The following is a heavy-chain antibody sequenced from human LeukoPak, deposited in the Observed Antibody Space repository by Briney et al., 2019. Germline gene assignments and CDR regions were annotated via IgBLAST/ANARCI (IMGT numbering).Heavy chain of an antibody. CDR2: IYPGDSDT. V-gene: IGHV5-51*01. Sequence: GESLKISCKGSGYSFTRHWIAWVRQMPGKGLEWMGIIYPGDSDTTYSPSFQGQVTISVDKSISTAYLQWSSLRASDTAVYYCARKGAAAGNYYYYYAMDVWGQGTTVTVSS. J-gene: IGHJ6*02. CDR3: ARKGAAAGNYYYYYAMDV. D-gene: IGHD6-13*01. CDR1: GYSFTRHW.